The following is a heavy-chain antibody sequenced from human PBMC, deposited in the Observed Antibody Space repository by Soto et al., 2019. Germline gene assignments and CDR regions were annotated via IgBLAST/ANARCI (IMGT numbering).Heavy chain of an antibody. CDR3: ARGGTSGDYLEGFDI. CDR2: IFYNGVT. CDR1: GGSISRYY. Sequence: SETLSLTCTVSGGSISRYYWNWTRQPPGKGLEWIGFIFYNGVTYYSPSLKSRVTISVDTSKNQFSLKLSSVTAADTAVYYCARGGTSGDYLEGFDIWGQGTMVTVSS. J-gene: IGHJ3*02. D-gene: IGHD4-17*01. V-gene: IGHV4-59*01.